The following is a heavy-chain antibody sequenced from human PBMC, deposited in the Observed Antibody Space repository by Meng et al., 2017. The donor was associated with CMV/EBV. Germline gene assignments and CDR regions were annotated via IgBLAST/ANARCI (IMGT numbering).Heavy chain of an antibody. V-gene: IGHV4-4*07. D-gene: IGHD3-10*01. CDR2: IYTSGSP. Sequence: GGSISSVYWSWVRQPAGKGLDWIWRIYTSGSPNYNPSLKSRVTMSVDTSKNQFSLKLSSVTAADTAVYYCAREEITMVRGVLNYFDYWGQGTLVTVSS. CDR1: GGSISSVY. CDR3: AREEITMVRGVLNYFDY. J-gene: IGHJ4*02.